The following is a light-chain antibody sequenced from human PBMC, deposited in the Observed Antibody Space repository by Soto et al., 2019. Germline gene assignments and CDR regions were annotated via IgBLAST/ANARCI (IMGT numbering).Light chain of an antibody. CDR2: DAS. CDR1: QDISKF. Sequence: DIQMTQSPSSLSASIGDRVSFTCQASQDISKFLNWYQHKPGQAPSLLIYDASKSQFGVPSRFSGSGSGTDFTFTISSLQPEDNATYYCQQYENRPYTVGPGTKV. J-gene: IGKJ3*01. CDR3: QQYENRPYT. V-gene: IGKV1-33*01.